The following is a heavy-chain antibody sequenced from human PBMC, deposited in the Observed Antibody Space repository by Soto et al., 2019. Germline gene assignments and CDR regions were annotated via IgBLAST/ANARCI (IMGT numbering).Heavy chain of an antibody. D-gene: IGHD3-3*01. CDR2: ISYDGSNK. V-gene: IGHV3-30-3*01. J-gene: IGHJ4*02. CDR1: GFTFSSYA. CDR3: ARDPRHYDFWSGPFDY. Sequence: QVQLVESGGGVVQPGRSLRLSCAASGFTFSSYAMHWVRQAPGKGLARVAVISYDGSNKYYADSVKGRFTISRDNSKNTLYLQMNSLRAEDTAVYYGARDPRHYDFWSGPFDYWGQGTLVTGSS.